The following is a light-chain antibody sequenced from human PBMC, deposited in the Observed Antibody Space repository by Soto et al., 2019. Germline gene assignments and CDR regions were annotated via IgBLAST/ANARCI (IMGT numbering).Light chain of an antibody. CDR2: GAS. CDR3: QQYRSSEG. CDR1: QSVSSSY. J-gene: IGKJ1*01. V-gene: IGKV3-20*01. Sequence: EIVLTQSPGTLSLSPGERATLSCRASQSVSSSYLAWYQQKPGQAPRILIYGASSRATGIPDRFSGSGSGNDFTLTISILEAEGFAVYYCQQYRSSEGFGQGTEAEIK.